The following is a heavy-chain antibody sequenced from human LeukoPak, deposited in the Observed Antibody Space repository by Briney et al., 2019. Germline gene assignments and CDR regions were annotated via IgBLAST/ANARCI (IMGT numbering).Heavy chain of an antibody. CDR1: GDSISSSSYY. J-gene: IGHJ4*02. Sequence: SESLSLTCTVSGDSISSSSYYWGWIPQPPGKGLEWIGSIYYSGTTYYNPSLNSRVTISEDTSKNQFSLKLSSVTAADTAVYYCARGPYSYGPKNFDYWGQGTLVTVSS. CDR3: ARGPYSYGPKNFDY. CDR2: IYYSGTT. V-gene: IGHV4-39*01. D-gene: IGHD5-18*01.